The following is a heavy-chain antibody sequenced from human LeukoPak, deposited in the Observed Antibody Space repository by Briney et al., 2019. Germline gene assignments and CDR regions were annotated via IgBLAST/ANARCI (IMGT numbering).Heavy chain of an antibody. V-gene: IGHV1-18*01. CDR2: ISAYNGDT. CDR1: RYTFTNYG. CDR3: ARDNPYYYLY. Sequence: ASVKVSCKASRYTFTNYGISWLRQAPGQGLEWMGWISAYNGDTKYLQNLQGRVTMTTDTSTSTAYMELRSLRSDDTAVYYCARDNPYYYLYWGQGTLVTVSS. D-gene: IGHD3-22*01. J-gene: IGHJ4*02.